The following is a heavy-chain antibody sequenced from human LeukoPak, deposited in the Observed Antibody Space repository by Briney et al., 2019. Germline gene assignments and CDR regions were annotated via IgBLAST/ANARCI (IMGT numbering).Heavy chain of an antibody. J-gene: IGHJ4*02. V-gene: IGHV3-23*01. CDR3: AKTPTYYYDSSGPGASVR. CDR1: GFTFSSYA. Sequence: GGSLRLSCAASGFTFSSYAMSWVRQAPGKGLEWVSAISGSGGSTYYADSVKGRFTISRDNSKNTLYLQMNSLRAEDTAVYYCAKTPTYYYDSSGPGASVRWGQGTLVTVSS. D-gene: IGHD3-22*01. CDR2: ISGSGGST.